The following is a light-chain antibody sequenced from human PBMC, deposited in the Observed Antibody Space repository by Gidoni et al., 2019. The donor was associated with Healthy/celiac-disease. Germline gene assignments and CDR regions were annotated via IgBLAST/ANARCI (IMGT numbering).Light chain of an antibody. Sequence: DIQMTQSPSSLSASVGDRVTLTCQASQDISNYLNWYQQKPGKAPKLLIYDASNLETGVPSRFSGSGSGTDFTFTISSLQPEDIATYYCQQYDNLVTFGPGTKVDIK. J-gene: IGKJ3*01. V-gene: IGKV1-33*01. CDR2: DAS. CDR3: QQYDNLVT. CDR1: QDISNY.